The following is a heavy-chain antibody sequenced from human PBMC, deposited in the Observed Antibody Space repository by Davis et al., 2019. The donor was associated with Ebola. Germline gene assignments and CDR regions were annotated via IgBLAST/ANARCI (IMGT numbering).Heavy chain of an antibody. CDR2: ICWNSGSI. Sequence: GGSLRLSCAASGFTFDDYAMHWVRQAPGKGLEWVSGICWNSGSIGYADSVKGRFTISRDNAKNSLYLQMNSLRAEDTALYYCAKDGYGFPYYFDYWGQGTLVTVSS. J-gene: IGHJ4*02. CDR1: GFTFDDYA. V-gene: IGHV3-9*01. CDR3: AKDGYGFPYYFDY. D-gene: IGHD5-24*01.